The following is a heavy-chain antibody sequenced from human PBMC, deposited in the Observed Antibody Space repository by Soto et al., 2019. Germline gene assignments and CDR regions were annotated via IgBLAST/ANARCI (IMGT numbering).Heavy chain of an antibody. CDR3: AGGYCISTSCYEVYYYGMDV. J-gene: IGHJ6*02. CDR1: GGTFSSYA. V-gene: IGHV1-69*12. CDR2: IIPIFGTA. D-gene: IGHD2-2*01. Sequence: QVQLVQSGAEVKKPGSSVEVSCKASGGTFSSYAISWVRQAPGQGLEWMGGIIPIFGTANYAQKFQGRVTITADESTSTAYMELSSLRSEDTAVYYCAGGYCISTSCYEVYYYGMDVWGQGTTVTVSS.